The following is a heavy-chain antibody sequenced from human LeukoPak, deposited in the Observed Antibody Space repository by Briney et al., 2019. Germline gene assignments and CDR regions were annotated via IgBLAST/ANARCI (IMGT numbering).Heavy chain of an antibody. CDR3: AKGARRARHFDY. CDR2: ISWNSGSI. V-gene: IGHV3-9*01. Sequence: GGSLRLSCAASGFTFDDYAMHWVRQAPGKGLEWVSGISWNSGSIGYADSVKGRFTISTDNAKNSLYLQMNSLRAEDTALYYCAKGARRARHFDYWSQGTLVTVSS. D-gene: IGHD6-6*01. CDR1: GFTFDDYA. J-gene: IGHJ4*02.